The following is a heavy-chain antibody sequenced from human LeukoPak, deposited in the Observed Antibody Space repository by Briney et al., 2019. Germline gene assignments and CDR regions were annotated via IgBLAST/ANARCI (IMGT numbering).Heavy chain of an antibody. CDR3: ARGHDYYSEYFQH. Sequence: SETLSLTCAVSGGSITSDYWSWVRQSAGKGLEWIGRIDHGGVTNYNPSLQSRVTISLDTSQKQFSLKLNSVTAADTAVYYCARGHDYYSEYFQHWGQGTLVSVSS. CDR1: GGSITSDY. D-gene: IGHD1-26*01. V-gene: IGHV4-4*07. J-gene: IGHJ1*01. CDR2: IDHGGVT.